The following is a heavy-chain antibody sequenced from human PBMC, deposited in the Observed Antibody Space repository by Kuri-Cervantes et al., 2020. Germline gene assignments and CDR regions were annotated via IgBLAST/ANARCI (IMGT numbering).Heavy chain of an antibody. CDR3: ARDLVSGTVDY. J-gene: IGHJ4*02. CDR1: GFTFSSYA. V-gene: IGHV3-23*01. Sequence: GVLRLSCAASGFTFSSYAMSWVRQAPGKGLEWVSAISGSGGSTYYADSVKGRFTISRDNAKNSLYLQMNSLRAEDTAVYYCARDLVSGTVDYWGQGTLVTVSS. D-gene: IGHD6-19*01. CDR2: ISGSGGST.